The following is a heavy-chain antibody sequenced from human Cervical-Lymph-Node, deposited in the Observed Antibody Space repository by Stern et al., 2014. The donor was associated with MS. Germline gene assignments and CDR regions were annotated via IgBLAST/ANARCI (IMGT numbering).Heavy chain of an antibody. CDR3: ARPPPRRSSNDPNFGLDV. CDR1: GYTFSKNW. V-gene: IGHV5-51*03. D-gene: IGHD6-6*01. CDR2: IYPGDSDT. Sequence: VQLMQSGAEVKKPRDSLKISCKGSGYTFSKNWIAWVRQMPGKGLEWMGIIYPGDSDTRYSPSFQGPVPMSADKSINTAYLQWNSRKASDPAIYSCARPPPRRSSNDPNFGLDVWGQGTTVTVSS. J-gene: IGHJ6*02.